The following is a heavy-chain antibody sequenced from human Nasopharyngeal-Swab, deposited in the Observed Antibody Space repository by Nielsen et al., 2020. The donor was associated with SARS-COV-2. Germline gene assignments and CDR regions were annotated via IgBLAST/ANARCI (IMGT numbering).Heavy chain of an antibody. J-gene: IGHJ6*02. CDR2: ISYDGSNK. CDR1: GFTFSSYA. Sequence: GGSLRLSCAASGFTFSSYAMHWVRQAPGKGLEWVAVISYDGSNKYYADSVKGRFTISRDNSKNTLYLQMNSLRAEDTAVYYCAREVRGPEGGAARLGMDVWGQGTTVTVSS. CDR3: AREVRGPEGGAARLGMDV. D-gene: IGHD6-6*01. V-gene: IGHV3-30-3*01.